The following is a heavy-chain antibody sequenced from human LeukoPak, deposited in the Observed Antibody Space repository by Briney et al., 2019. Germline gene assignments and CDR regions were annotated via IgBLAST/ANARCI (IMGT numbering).Heavy chain of an antibody. CDR3: AREGHYDTRGPDY. V-gene: IGHV3-74*01. Sequence: GGSLRLSCAASGFTFSNYWMHWVRHIPGKGLVWVSRLHTDGSATFYADSVKGRFTMSRDNPKSTLYLQMNSLTAEDTAIYYCAREGHYDTRGPDYWGQGTLVTVSS. D-gene: IGHD3-22*01. J-gene: IGHJ4*02. CDR1: GFTFSNYW. CDR2: LHTDGSAT.